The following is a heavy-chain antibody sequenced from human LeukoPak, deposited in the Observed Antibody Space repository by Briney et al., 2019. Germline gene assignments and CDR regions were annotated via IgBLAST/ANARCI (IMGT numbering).Heavy chain of an antibody. Sequence: SQTLSLTCAISGDSVSSNSVTWNWIRQSLSRGLEWLGRTYYRSTWYNDYAVSVRGRITVNPDTSKNQFSLHLNSVTPGDTAVYYCARRLTQYDCFDPWGQGILVTVSS. CDR2: TYYRSTWYN. J-gene: IGHJ5*02. V-gene: IGHV6-1*01. CDR1: GDSVSSNSVT. D-gene: IGHD2-2*01. CDR3: ARRLTQYDCFDP.